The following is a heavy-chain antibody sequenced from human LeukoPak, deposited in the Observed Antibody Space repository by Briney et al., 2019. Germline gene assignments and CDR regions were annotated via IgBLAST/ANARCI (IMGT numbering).Heavy chain of an antibody. J-gene: IGHJ5*02. D-gene: IGHD6-6*01. CDR1: GGSFSGYY. Sequence: SETLSLTCAVYGGSFSGYYWSWIRQPPGKGLEWIGEINHGGSTNYNPSLKSRVTISVDTSKNQFSLKLSSVTAADTAVYYCARGYSRQLGGLSWFDPWGQGTLVTVSS. CDR3: ARGYSRQLGGLSWFDP. CDR2: INHGGST. V-gene: IGHV4-34*01.